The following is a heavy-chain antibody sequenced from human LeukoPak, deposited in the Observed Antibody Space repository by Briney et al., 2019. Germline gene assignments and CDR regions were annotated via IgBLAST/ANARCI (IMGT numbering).Heavy chain of an antibody. V-gene: IGHV5-51*01. CDR1: GYSFTSYW. CDR2: IYPGDSDT. Sequence: GESLKISCKGSGYSFTSYWIGWVRRMPGKGLEWMGIIYPGDSDTRYSPSFQGQVTISADKSISTAYLQWSSLKASDTAMYYCATWDYYDISGDYTYKWFDPWGQGTLVTVSS. J-gene: IGHJ5*02. CDR3: ATWDYYDISGDYTYKWFDP. D-gene: IGHD3-22*01.